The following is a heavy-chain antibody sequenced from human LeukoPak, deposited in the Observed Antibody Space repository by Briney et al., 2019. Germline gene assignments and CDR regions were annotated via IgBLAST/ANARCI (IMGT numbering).Heavy chain of an antibody. D-gene: IGHD3-10*01. CDR2: ISYEGKSA. CDR3: AKERDYYVSRSCDY. V-gene: IGHV3-30*18. Sequence: GGFLRLSCAASGFSFSSYGMHWVRQAPGKGLEWVGVISYEGKSAYYADSVKGRFTISRDNSQNTPYLQMNSLRAEDTALYYCAKERDYYVSRSCDYWGQGTHVTVSS. J-gene: IGHJ4*02. CDR1: GFSFSSYG.